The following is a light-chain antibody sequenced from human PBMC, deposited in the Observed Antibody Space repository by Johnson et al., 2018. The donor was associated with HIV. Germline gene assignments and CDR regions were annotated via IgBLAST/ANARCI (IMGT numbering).Light chain of an antibody. J-gene: IGLJ1*01. CDR1: SSNIGNNY. Sequence: QAVLTQPPSMSAAPGQRVTISCSGSSSNIGNNYVSWYQQVPGTAPKLLIYENNKRPSGIPDRFSGSKSGTSATLGITGLQTGDEADYYCGTWDSSLSALDVFGTGTKVTVL. V-gene: IGLV1-51*02. CDR2: ENN. CDR3: GTWDSSLSALDV.